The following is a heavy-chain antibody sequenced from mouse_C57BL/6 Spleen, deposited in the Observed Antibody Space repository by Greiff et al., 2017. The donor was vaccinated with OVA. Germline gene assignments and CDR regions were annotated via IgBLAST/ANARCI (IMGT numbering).Heavy chain of an antibody. D-gene: IGHD2-4*01. V-gene: IGHV1-50*01. CDR2: IDPSDSYT. CDR3: ARGDDYDVRWFAY. Sequence: VQLQQPGAELVKPGASVKLSCKASGYTFTSYWMQWVKPRPGQGLEWIGEIDPSDSYTNSNQKFKGKATLTVDTSSSTAYMQLSSLTSEDSAVYYCARGDDYDVRWFAYWGQGTLVTVSA. J-gene: IGHJ3*01. CDR1: GYTFTSYW.